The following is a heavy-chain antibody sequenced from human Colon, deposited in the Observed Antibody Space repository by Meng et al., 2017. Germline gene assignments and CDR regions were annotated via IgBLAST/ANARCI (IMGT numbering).Heavy chain of an antibody. CDR2: INHSGST. CDR3: ARGLFDY. J-gene: IGHJ4*02. Sequence: VQLKRLGPGMLKLSETLPLSCAVYGGSFSGYYWGWIRQPPGKGLEWIGEINHSGSTNYNPSLKSRVTISVDTSKNQFSLKLSSVTAADTAVYYCARGLFDYWGQGTLVTVSS. V-gene: IGHV4-34*01. CDR1: GGSFSGYY.